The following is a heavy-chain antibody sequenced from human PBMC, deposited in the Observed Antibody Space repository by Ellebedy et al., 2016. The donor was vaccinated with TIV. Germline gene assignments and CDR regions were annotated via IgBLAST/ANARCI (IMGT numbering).Heavy chain of an antibody. CDR3: AKDAYGGNSFLAHFDY. J-gene: IGHJ4*02. Sequence: GESLKISCAASGFTFSNYGMHWVRQAPGKGLEWVAGISFDGRNQYYADSVKGRFTISRDNSNNTLYLHMNSLRAEDTDLYYCAKDAYGGNSFLAHFDYWGQGTLVTVSS. D-gene: IGHD4-23*01. CDR2: ISFDGRNQ. CDR1: GFTFSNYG. V-gene: IGHV3-30*18.